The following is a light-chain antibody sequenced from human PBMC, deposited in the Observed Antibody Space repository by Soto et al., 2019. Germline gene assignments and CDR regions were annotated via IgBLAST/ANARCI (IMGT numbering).Light chain of an antibody. CDR2: DVS. J-gene: IGLJ1*01. CDR1: SSDVGAYNY. CDR3: SSFTRSNSYV. Sequence: QSALTQPASVSGSPGQSIPISCTGTSSDVGAYNYVSWYQQHPGKVPKLMIYDVSDRPSGVSNRFSGSKSGNTASLTISGLQAEDEADYYCSSFTRSNSYVFGTGTKLTVL. V-gene: IGLV2-14*03.